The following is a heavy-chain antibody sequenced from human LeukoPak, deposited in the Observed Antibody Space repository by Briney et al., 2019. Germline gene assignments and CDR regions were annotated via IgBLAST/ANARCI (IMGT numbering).Heavy chain of an antibody. J-gene: IGHJ4*02. CDR1: GYTFTSYD. Sequence: ASVKVSCKASGYTFTSYDINWVRQAPGQGLEWMGWMNPNSGNTDYAQKFQGRVTITRNTSISTAYMELSSLRSEDTAVYYCARGVAGAAFDYWGQGTLVTVSS. CDR2: MNPNSGNT. CDR3: ARGVAGAAFDY. D-gene: IGHD1-26*01. V-gene: IGHV1-8*03.